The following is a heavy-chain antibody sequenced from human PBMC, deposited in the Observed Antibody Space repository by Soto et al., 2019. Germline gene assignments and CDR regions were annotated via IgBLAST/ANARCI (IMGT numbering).Heavy chain of an antibody. D-gene: IGHD2-2*01. CDR1: GGSISSGGYY. J-gene: IGHJ5*02. V-gene: IGHV4-31*03. CDR2: IYYSGST. Sequence: PSETLSLTCTVSGGSISSGGYYWSWIRQHPGKGLEWIGYIYYSGSTYYNPSLKSRVTISVDTSKNQFSLKLSSVTAADTAVYYCARAHGYCISTSCYEGWFDPWGQGTLVTVSS. CDR3: ARAHGYCISTSCYEGWFDP.